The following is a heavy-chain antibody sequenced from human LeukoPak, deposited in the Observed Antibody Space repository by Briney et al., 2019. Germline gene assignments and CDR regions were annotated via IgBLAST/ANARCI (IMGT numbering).Heavy chain of an antibody. CDR1: GGSISHYY. J-gene: IGHJ4*02. Sequence: PSETLSLTCTVSGGSISHYYWSWIRQSPGKGLEWIGYIYFIGNTDYNPSLKSRVTISVDTSKNQFSLRLSSVTAADTAVYYCERTTSPARYADYQQIDYWGQGTLVTVSS. CDR2: IYFIGNT. CDR3: ERTTSPARYADYQQIDY. D-gene: IGHD4-17*01. V-gene: IGHV4-59*01.